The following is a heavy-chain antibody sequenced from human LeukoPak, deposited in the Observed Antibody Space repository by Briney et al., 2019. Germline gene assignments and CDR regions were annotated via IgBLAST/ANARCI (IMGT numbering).Heavy chain of an antibody. D-gene: IGHD5-12*01. CDR1: GGSISSYY. J-gene: IGHJ4*02. CDR3: ARGEHSGYGAYYFDY. CDR2: IYYSGST. Sequence: SETLSLTCTVSGGSISSYYWSWIRQPPGKGLEWIGYIYYSGSTNYNPSLKSRVTISVDTSKNQFSLKLSSVTAADTAVYYCARGEHSGYGAYYFDYWGQGTLVTVSS. V-gene: IGHV4-59*01.